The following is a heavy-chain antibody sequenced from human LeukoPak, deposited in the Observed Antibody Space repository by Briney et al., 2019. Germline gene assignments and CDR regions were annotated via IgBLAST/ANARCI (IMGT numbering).Heavy chain of an antibody. J-gene: IGHJ4*02. CDR2: ISYDGSNK. Sequence: GGSLRLSCAASGFTFSSYGMHWVRQAPGKGLEWVAVISYDGSNKYYADSVKGRFTISRDNSKNTLYLQMNSLRAEDTAVYYCAKVWAKIRAVAGKNYFDYWGQGTLVTVSS. D-gene: IGHD6-19*01. CDR3: AKVWAKIRAVAGKNYFDY. CDR1: GFTFSSYG. V-gene: IGHV3-30*18.